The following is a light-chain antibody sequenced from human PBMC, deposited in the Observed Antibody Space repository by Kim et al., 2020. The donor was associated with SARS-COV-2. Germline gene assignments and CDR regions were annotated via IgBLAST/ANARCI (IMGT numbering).Light chain of an antibody. CDR1: KLGDKY. CDR3: QAWDSITAGV. Sequence: SYELTQPPSVSVSPGQTASITCSGDKLGDKYACWYQQKPGQSPVLVIYQDSKRPSGIPERFSGSNSGNTATLTISGTQAMDEADYYCQAWDSITAGVFGTGTEVTVL. J-gene: IGLJ1*01. V-gene: IGLV3-1*01. CDR2: QDS.